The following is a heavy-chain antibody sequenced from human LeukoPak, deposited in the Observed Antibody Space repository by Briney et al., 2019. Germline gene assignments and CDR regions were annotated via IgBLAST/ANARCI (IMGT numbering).Heavy chain of an antibody. D-gene: IGHD6-19*01. CDR3: ASGSDWYKVFDY. CDR2: ISRSGSTM. Sequence: GGSLRLSCAASGFTFSSYGMNWVRQAPGKGLEWVSYISRSGSTMYYADSVKGRFTISRDNAKNSLYLQMNSLKAEDTAVYYCASGSDWYKVFDYWGQGTLVTVSS. CDR1: GFTFSSYG. V-gene: IGHV3-48*03. J-gene: IGHJ4*02.